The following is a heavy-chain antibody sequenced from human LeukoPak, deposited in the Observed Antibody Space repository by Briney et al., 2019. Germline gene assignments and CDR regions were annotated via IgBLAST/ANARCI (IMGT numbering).Heavy chain of an antibody. Sequence: SETLSLTCTVSGVSMSSYYWSWVRQPPGKGLEWIGYIYISGSNNYNPSLKSRVAISEDTSKNQFSLKLTSVTAADTALYYCARHPRASDPFDIWGQGTIVTVSS. CDR1: GVSMSSYY. J-gene: IGHJ3*02. CDR3: ARHPRASDPFDI. V-gene: IGHV4-4*09. CDR2: IYISGSN.